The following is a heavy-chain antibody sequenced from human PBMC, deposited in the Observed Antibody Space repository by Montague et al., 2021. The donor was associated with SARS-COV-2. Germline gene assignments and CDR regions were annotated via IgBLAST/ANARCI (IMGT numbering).Heavy chain of an antibody. V-gene: IGHV3-9*01. J-gene: IGHJ4*02. CDR1: GFTFDDYA. D-gene: IGHD4-17*01. CDR2: ISWHSGSI. CDR3: AFYGDYALDY. Sequence: SLRLSCAASGFTFDDYAMHWVRQAPGKGLEWVSGISWHSGSIGYADSVKGRFTISRDNAKNSLYLQMNSLRAEDTALYYCAFYGDYALDYWGQGTLVTVSS.